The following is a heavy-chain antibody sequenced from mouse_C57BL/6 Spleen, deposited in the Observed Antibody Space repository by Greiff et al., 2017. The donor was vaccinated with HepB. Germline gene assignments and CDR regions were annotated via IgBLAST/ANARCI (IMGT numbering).Heavy chain of an antibody. CDR1: GYTFTSYW. J-gene: IGHJ2*01. D-gene: IGHD2-4*01. Sequence: VQLQQSGTVLARPGASVKMSCKTSGYTFTSYWMHWVKQRPGQGLEWIGAIYPGNSDTSYNQKFKGKAKLTAVTSASTAYMELSSLTNEDSAVYYCTRNYDYDEYYFDYWGQGTTLTVSS. CDR2: IYPGNSDT. CDR3: TRNYDYDEYYFDY. V-gene: IGHV1-5*01.